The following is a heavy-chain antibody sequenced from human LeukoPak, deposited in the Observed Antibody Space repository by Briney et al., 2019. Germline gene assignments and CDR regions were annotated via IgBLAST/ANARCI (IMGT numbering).Heavy chain of an antibody. Sequence: GGSLRLSCAASGVTFSSYEMNWVRQAPGKGVEGGSYISSSGSTTHYADSVKGGFTISRDNAKKSLYLQMNSLRAEDTAVYYCARDNYDSSGYYFDWGQGTLVTVSS. CDR1: GVTFSSYE. J-gene: IGHJ4*02. D-gene: IGHD3-22*01. CDR2: ISSSGSTT. V-gene: IGHV3-48*03. CDR3: ARDNYDSSGYYFD.